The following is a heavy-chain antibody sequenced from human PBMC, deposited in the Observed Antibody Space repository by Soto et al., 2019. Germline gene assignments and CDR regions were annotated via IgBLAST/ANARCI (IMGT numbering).Heavy chain of an antibody. J-gene: IGHJ3*01. CDR1: GYSFNSHG. V-gene: IGHV1-18*01. CDR3: ARDRSNTGCYFALDL. CDR2: ISGYNGNT. Sequence: QVQLVQSGVEVKTPGASVKVSCKASGYSFNSHGISWVRQAPGQGPEWMGWISGYNGNTKYAEVFQGRVTLTTDTSTRTAYMDLRSLRSDDTAVYFCARDRSNTGCYFALDLWGQGTAVTVSS. D-gene: IGHD3-9*01.